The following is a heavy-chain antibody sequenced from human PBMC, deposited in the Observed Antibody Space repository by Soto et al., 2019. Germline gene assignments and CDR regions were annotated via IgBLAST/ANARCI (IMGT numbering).Heavy chain of an antibody. CDR2: IIPIFGTA. Sequence: SVKVSCKASGGTFSSYAISWVRQAPGQGLEWMGGIIPIFGTANYAQKFQGRVTITADESTSTAYMELSSLRSEDTAVYYCARDKQTDIVVVPAAPYYYYYYMDVWGKGTTVTVSS. CDR3: ARDKQTDIVVVPAAPYYYYYYMDV. D-gene: IGHD2-2*01. V-gene: IGHV1-69*13. J-gene: IGHJ6*03. CDR1: GGTFSSYA.